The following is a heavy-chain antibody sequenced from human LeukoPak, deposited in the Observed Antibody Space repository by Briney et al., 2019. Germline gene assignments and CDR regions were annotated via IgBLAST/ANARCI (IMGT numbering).Heavy chain of an antibody. Sequence: ASVKVSCKTSGYTFTSSDFNWVRQATGQGLEWMGWMSPNSGNTGYAQKFQGRVTMTRNTSISTAYLELSSLTSEDTAVYYCARGFSTGFFYYAMDVWGQGTTVTVSS. CDR3: ARGFSTGFFYYAMDV. D-gene: IGHD3-9*01. CDR2: MSPNSGNT. J-gene: IGHJ6*02. V-gene: IGHV1-8*01. CDR1: GYTFTSSD.